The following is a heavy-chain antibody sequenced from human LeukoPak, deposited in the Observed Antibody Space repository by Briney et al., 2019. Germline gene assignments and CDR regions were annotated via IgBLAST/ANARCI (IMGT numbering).Heavy chain of an antibody. J-gene: IGHJ5*02. V-gene: IGHV3-33*01. CDR3: ARDKGKMVRGVNHWFDP. CDR1: GFTFSSYG. D-gene: IGHD3-10*01. Sequence: GGSLRLSCAASGFTFSSYGMHWVRQAPGKGLEWVAVIWYDGSNKYYADSVKGRFTISGDNSKNTLYLQMNSLRAEDTAVYYCARDKGKMVRGVNHWFDPWGQGTLVTVSS. CDR2: IWYDGSNK.